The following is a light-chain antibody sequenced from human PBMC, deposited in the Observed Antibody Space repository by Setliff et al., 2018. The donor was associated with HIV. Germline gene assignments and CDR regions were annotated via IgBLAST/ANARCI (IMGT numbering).Light chain of an antibody. J-gene: IGLJ1*01. CDR1: SSDVGAYNY. CDR3: CSYTSSNTEV. Sequence: QSVLTQPASVSGSPGQSITISCTGTSSDVGAYNYVSWYQQYPGKAPKLMIYEVSNRPSGVSSRFSGSKSGNTASLTISGLQAEDEADYYCCSYTSSNTEVFGTGTKVTVL. V-gene: IGLV2-14*01. CDR2: EVS.